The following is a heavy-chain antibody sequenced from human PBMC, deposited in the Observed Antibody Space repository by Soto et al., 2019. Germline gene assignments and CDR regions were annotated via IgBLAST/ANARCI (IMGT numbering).Heavy chain of an antibody. CDR3: ARGFRSSPDTIYYYYYGMDV. V-gene: IGHV5-10-1*01. D-gene: IGHD6-6*01. CDR2: IDPSDSYT. J-gene: IGHJ6*01. CDR1: GYSFTSYW. Sequence: PGESLKISCTGSGYSFTSYWISWVRQMPGKCLEWMGRIDPSDSYTNYSPSFQGHVTISADKSISTAYLQWSSLKASDTAMYYCARGFRSSPDTIYYYYYGMDVWGQGTTVTV.